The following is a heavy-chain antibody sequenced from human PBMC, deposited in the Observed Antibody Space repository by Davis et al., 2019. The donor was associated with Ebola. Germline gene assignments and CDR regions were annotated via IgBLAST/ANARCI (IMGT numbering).Heavy chain of an antibody. CDR3: ASLGYCSSTSCYTRGY. J-gene: IGHJ4*02. Sequence: SVKVSCKASGGTFSSYAISWVRQAPRQGLEWMGRIIPILGIANYAQKFQGRVAITADKSTSTAYMELSSLRSEDTAVYYCASLGYCSSTSCYTRGYWGQGTLVTVSS. CDR2: IIPILGIA. CDR1: GGTFSSYA. V-gene: IGHV1-69*04. D-gene: IGHD2-2*02.